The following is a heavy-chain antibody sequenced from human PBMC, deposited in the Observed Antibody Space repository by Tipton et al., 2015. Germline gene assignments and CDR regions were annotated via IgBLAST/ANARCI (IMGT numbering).Heavy chain of an antibody. Sequence: SLRLSCAASGFTFRNYDMSWVRQAPGKGLEWVSSISGSGRSTFYADSVKGRFNVSRDNSKNTLYLQMNSLRPEDTAVYYCAKQFLDADWGQGTLVTVSP. V-gene: IGHV3-23*01. D-gene: IGHD1-1*01. J-gene: IGHJ4*02. CDR3: AKQFLDAD. CDR2: ISGSGRST. CDR1: GFTFRNYD.